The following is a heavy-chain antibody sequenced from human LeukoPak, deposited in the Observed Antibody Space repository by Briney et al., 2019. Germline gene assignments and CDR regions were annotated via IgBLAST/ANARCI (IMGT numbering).Heavy chain of an antibody. Sequence: ASVKVSCKASGGTFSSYAISWVRQAPGQGLEWMGGIILIFGTANYAQKFQGRVTITTDESTSTAYMELSSLRSEDTAVYYCARVELELRFSAANYYMDVWGKGTTVTVSS. CDR3: ARVELELRFSAANYYMDV. CDR2: IILIFGTA. CDR1: GGTFSSYA. D-gene: IGHD1-7*01. V-gene: IGHV1-69*05. J-gene: IGHJ6*03.